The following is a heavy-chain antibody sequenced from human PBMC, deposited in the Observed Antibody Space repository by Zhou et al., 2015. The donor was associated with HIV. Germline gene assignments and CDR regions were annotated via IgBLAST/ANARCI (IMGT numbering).Heavy chain of an antibody. J-gene: IGHJ4*02. D-gene: IGHD5-24*01. CDR1: GGTFSSYA. CDR3: ATRAGANDVTDGYNLEVVY. V-gene: IGHV1-69*06. CDR2: IIPIFGTA. Sequence: QVQLVQSGAEVKKPGSSVKVSCKASGGTFSSYAISWVRQAPGQGLEWMGGIIPIFGTANYAQKFQGRVTITADKSTSTAYMELSSLRSEDTAVYYCATRAGANDVTDGYNLEVVYWGQGTLVTVSS.